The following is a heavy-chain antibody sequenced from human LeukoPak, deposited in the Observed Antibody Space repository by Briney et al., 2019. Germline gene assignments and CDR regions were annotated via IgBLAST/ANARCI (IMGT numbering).Heavy chain of an antibody. D-gene: IGHD5-18*01. CDR3: ARGEDTAMVTAFDI. CDR2: MNPNSGNT. J-gene: IGHJ3*02. CDR1: GYTFTSYD. Sequence: ASVKVSCEASGYTFTSYDINWVRQATGQGLEWMGWMNPNSGNTGYAQKFQGRVTMTRNTSISTAYMELSSLRSEDTAVYYCARGEDTAMVTAFDIWGQGTMVTVSS. V-gene: IGHV1-8*01.